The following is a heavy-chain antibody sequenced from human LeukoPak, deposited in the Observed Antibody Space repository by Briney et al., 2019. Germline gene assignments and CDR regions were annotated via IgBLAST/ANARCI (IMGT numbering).Heavy chain of an antibody. Sequence: GGSLRLSCAASGFTFSSYSMNWVRQAPGKGLEWVSSISSSSSYIYYADSVKGRFTISRDNAKNSLYLQMNSLRAEDTAVYYCARGPVAGPGTYYFDYWGQGTLVTVSS. CDR3: ARGPVAGPGTYYFDY. D-gene: IGHD6-19*01. V-gene: IGHV3-21*01. CDR2: ISSSSSYI. J-gene: IGHJ4*02. CDR1: GFTFSSYS.